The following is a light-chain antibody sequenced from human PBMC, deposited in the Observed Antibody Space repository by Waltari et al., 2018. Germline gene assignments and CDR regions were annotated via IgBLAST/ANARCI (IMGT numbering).Light chain of an antibody. Sequence: EIVLTQSPASLSLSPGDRATLSCRASQSVGRTLAWYQQRPGQAPRLLIYDASSTATGIPDWFSGSGSGTDFSLTISRLEPEDFAVYYCQKYGTRPATFGQGTKVEVK. CDR2: DAS. V-gene: IGKV3-20*01. J-gene: IGKJ1*01. CDR1: QSVGRT. CDR3: QKYGTRPAT.